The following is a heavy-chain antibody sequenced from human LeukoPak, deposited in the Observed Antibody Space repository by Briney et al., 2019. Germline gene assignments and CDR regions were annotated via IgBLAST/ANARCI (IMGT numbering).Heavy chain of an antibody. CDR3: ARDSYYDSSGYYSSEYFQH. CDR2: INPNSGGT. J-gene: IGHJ1*01. D-gene: IGHD3-22*01. V-gene: IGHV1-2*02. CDR1: GYTFTGYY. Sequence: ASVKVFCKASGYTFTGYYMHWVRQAPGQGLEWMGWINPNSGGTNYAQKFQGRVTMTRDTSISTAYMELSRLRSDDTAVYYCARDSYYDSSGYYSSEYFQHWGQGTLVTVSS.